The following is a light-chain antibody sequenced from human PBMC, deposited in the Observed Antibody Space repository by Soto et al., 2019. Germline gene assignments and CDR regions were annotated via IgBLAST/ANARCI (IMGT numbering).Light chain of an antibody. J-gene: IGLJ2*01. CDR1: SSDVGGYNY. V-gene: IGLV2-8*01. CDR3: SSYAGSNNFDVV. CDR2: EVS. Sequence: QSVLTQPPSASGSPGQSVTISCTGTSSDVGGYNYVSWYQQHPGKAPKLMIYEVSKRPSGVPDRCSGSKSGNTASLTVSGLQAEDEADYYCSSYAGSNNFDVVFGGGTQLTVL.